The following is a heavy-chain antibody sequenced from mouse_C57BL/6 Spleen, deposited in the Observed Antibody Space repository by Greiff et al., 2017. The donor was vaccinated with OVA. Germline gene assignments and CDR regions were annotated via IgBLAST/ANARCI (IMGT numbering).Heavy chain of an antibody. CDR3: ARDHDGSSVFDY. J-gene: IGHJ2*01. Sequence: QVQLQQPGAELVRPGSSVKLSCKASGYTFTSYWMDWVKQRPGQGLEWIGNIYPSDSETHYNQKFKDKATLTVDKSSSTAYMQLSSLTSEDSAVYYCARDHDGSSVFDYWGQGTTLTVSS. V-gene: IGHV1-61*01. CDR1: GYTFTSYW. D-gene: IGHD1-1*01. CDR2: IYPSDSET.